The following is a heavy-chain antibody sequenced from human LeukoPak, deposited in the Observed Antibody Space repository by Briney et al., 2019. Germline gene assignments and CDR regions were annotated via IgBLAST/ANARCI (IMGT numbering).Heavy chain of an antibody. J-gene: IGHJ6*03. V-gene: IGHV3-7*01. D-gene: IGHD5-18*01. CDR1: GFTFSSYW. CDR3: ARDSRTALDGDYYYYYYMDV. Sequence: GGSLRLSCAASGFTFSSYWMSWVRQAPGKGLEWVANIKQDGSEKYYVDSVKGRFTISRDNAKNSLYLQMNSLRAEDTAVYYCARDSRTALDGDYYYYYYMDVWGKGTTVTVSS. CDR2: IKQDGSEK.